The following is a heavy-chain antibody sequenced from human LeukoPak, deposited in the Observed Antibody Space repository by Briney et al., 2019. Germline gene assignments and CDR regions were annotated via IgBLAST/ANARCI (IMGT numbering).Heavy chain of an antibody. CDR2: IIPIFGTA. CDR1: GGTVSSYA. Sequence: GASVKVSCKASGGTVSSYAISWVRQAPGQGLEWVGGIIPIFGTANYAQKFQGRVTITTDESTSTAYMELSSLRSDDTAVYYCARSLRYFDWSFDYWGQGTLVTVSS. D-gene: IGHD3-9*01. J-gene: IGHJ4*02. V-gene: IGHV1-69*05. CDR3: ARSLRYFDWSFDY.